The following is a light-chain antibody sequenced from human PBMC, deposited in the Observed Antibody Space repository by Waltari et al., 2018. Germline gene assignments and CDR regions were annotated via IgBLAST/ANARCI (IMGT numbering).Light chain of an antibody. CDR3: AAWDDSLNGHVV. J-gene: IGLJ2*01. CDR1: SPYIGSIG. V-gene: IGLV1-44*01. CDR2: INN. Sequence: QSLLTQPPSASGTPVQRVTISRSGSSPYIGSIGVNWSPQPPGSAPKLLIQINNQRPSGVPDRFSGSKSGTSASLAISGLQSADEADYYCAAWDDSLNGHVVFGGGTKLTVL.